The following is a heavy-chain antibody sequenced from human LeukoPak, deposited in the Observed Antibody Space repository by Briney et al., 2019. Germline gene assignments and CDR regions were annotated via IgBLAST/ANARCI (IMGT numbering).Heavy chain of an antibody. Sequence: ASVKVSCKASGYTFTSYGISWVRQAPGQGLEWMGWISAYNGNTNYAQKLQGRVTMTTDTSTSTAYMELRSLRSDDTAVYYCARDHYYDSSCYYYGGYWGQGTLVTVSS. CDR3: ARDHYYDSSCYYYGGY. J-gene: IGHJ4*02. CDR2: ISAYNGNT. D-gene: IGHD3-22*01. CDR1: GYTFTSYG. V-gene: IGHV1-18*04.